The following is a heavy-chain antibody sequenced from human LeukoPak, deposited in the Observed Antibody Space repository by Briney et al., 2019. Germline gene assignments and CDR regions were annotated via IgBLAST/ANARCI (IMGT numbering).Heavy chain of an antibody. D-gene: IGHD2-2*01. CDR1: GFTFSSYS. J-gene: IGHJ6*03. CDR3: AREGLGYCSSTSCRYYYYYMDV. CDR2: ISSSSSHI. Sequence: PGGSLRLSCAASGFTFSSYSMNWVRQAPGKGLEWVSSISSSSSHIYYADSVKGRFTISRDNAKNSLYLQMNSLRAEDTAVYYCAREGLGYCSSTSCRYYYYYMDVWGKGTTVTVSS. V-gene: IGHV3-21*01.